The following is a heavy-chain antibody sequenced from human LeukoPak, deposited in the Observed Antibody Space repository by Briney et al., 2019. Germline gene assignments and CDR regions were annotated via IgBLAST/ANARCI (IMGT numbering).Heavy chain of an antibody. CDR1: GGSISSGGHY. CDR2: IYYSGCT. Sequence: SETLSLTCTVSGGSISSGGHYWSWIRQHPGKGLVCIGCIYYSGCTSNNPSLKSRVSISVDTSKNQFWLNLISVTAADTAVYYNYFDYWGQGTLVTVSS. V-gene: IGHV4-31*03. CDR3: YFDY. J-gene: IGHJ4*02.